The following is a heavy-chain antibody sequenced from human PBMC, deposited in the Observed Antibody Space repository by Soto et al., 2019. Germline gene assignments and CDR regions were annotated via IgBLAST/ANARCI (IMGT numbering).Heavy chain of an antibody. D-gene: IGHD6-6*01. CDR3: AREASIAARLDY. V-gene: IGHV4-30-4*01. CDR2: IYYSGST. CDR1: GGSISSGDYY. Sequence: SETLSHTCTVPGGSISSGDYYCSWIRQPPGKGLEWIGYIYYSGSTYYNPSLKSRVTISVDTSKNQFSLKLSSVTAADTAVYYCAREASIAARLDYWGQGTLVTVSS. J-gene: IGHJ4*02.